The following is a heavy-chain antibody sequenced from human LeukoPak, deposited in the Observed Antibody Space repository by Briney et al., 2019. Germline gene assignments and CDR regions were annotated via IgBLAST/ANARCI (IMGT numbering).Heavy chain of an antibody. CDR2: IKQDGSEK. D-gene: IGHD3-22*01. J-gene: IGHJ1*01. Sequence: GGSLRLSCAASGFTFSSYAMSWVRQAPGKGLEWVANIKQDGSEKYYVDSVKGRFTISRDNAKNSLYLQMNSLRAEDTAVYYCARDLPYYDSSGYYYHWGQGTLVTVSS. CDR1: GFTFSSYA. CDR3: ARDLPYYDSSGYYYH. V-gene: IGHV3-7*01.